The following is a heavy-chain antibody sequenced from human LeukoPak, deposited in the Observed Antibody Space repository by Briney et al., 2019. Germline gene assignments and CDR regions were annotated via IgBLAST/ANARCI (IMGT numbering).Heavy chain of an antibody. D-gene: IGHD2-15*01. V-gene: IGHV4-34*01. CDR2: INHSGST. Sequence: SETLSLTCAVYGGSFSGYYWSWIRQPPGKGLEWIGEINHSGSTNYNPSLKSRVTISVDTSKNQFSLKLSSVTAADTAVYYCARRRRSGGSYVDYWGQGTLVTVSS. CDR1: GGSFSGYY. CDR3: ARRRRSGGSYVDY. J-gene: IGHJ4*02.